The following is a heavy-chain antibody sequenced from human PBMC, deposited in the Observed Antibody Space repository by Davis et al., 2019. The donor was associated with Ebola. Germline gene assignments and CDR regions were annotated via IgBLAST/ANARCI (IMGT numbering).Heavy chain of an antibody. V-gene: IGHV1-3*01. D-gene: IGHD2-2*01. CDR1: GYTFTSYA. J-gene: IGHJ6*02. CDR3: ASRFSGFTERTLGYCSSTSCYAYYYGMDV. CDR2: INAGNGNT. Sequence: GESLKISCKASGYTFTSYAMHWVRQAPGQRLEWMGWINAGNGNTKYSQKFQGRVTITRDTSASTAYMELSSLRSEDTAVYYCASRFSGFTERTLGYCSSTSCYAYYYGMDVWGQGTTVTVSS.